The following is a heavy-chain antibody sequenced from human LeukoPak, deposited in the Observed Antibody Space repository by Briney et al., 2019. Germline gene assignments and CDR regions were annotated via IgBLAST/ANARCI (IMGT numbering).Heavy chain of an antibody. CDR3: ARYNSLLRGVTTSDY. CDR2: ISGHNGDV. Sequence: SVKVSCKASGYTFSNYGITWVRQAPGQGLEWMGTISGHNGDVNYAPKFQGRVTMTTDSSTTTAYMELRSLRFDDTAVYYCARYNSLLRGVTTSDYWGQGTLVTVSS. D-gene: IGHD3-10*01. CDR1: GYTFSNYG. J-gene: IGHJ4*02. V-gene: IGHV1-18*01.